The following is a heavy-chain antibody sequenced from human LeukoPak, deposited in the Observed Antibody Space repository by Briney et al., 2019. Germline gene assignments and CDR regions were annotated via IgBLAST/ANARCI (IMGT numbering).Heavy chain of an antibody. CDR1: GGSVSASTYYY. J-gene: IGHJ5*02. D-gene: IGHD4-17*01. CDR2: IHYSGTT. Sequence: SETLSLTCTVSGGSVSASTYYYWGWIRQPPGKGLEWIGSIHYSGTTYYNPSLKSRVTISVDTSKNQFSLKLNSVTTADTAVYYCARHDYRDYNPGTNWFDPWGQGTLVTASS. CDR3: ARHDYRDYNPGTNWFDP. V-gene: IGHV4-39*01.